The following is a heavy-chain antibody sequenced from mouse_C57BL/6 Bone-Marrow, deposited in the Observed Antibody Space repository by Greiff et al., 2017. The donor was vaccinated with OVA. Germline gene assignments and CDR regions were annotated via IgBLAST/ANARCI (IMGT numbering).Heavy chain of an antibody. J-gene: IGHJ2*01. V-gene: IGHV1-4*01. Sequence: VQLKQSGAELARPGASVKMSCKASGYTFTSYTIHWVKQRPGQGLEWIGYIDPTNDYTNYNQKFKGKATLTADKSSSTAYMQRSSLTSEDSAVYYCTRGYYFDYWGKGTTLTVSS. CDR2: IDPTNDYT. CDR1: GYTFTSYT. CDR3: TRGYYFDY.